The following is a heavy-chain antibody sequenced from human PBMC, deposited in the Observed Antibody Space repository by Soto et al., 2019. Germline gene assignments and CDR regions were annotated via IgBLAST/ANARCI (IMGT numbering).Heavy chain of an antibody. J-gene: IGHJ6*02. V-gene: IGHV4-59*01. CDR2: IYYSGST. Sequence: PSETLSLTCTVSGGSISSYYWSWIRQPPGKGLEWIGYIYYSGSTNYDPSLKSRVTITLDTSKNQFSLKLSSVTAADTAVYYCGRPLLRFGEFNKGKDGWGHGIXVTV. CDR1: GGSISSYY. D-gene: IGHD3-10*01. CDR3: GRPLLRFGEFNKGKDG.